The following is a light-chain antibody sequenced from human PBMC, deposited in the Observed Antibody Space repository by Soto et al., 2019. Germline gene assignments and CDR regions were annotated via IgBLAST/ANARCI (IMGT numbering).Light chain of an antibody. CDR2: KAS. CDR3: QQYSSYSPYT. V-gene: IGKV1-5*03. J-gene: IGKJ2*01. CDR1: QSISSW. Sequence: DIQMTQSPSTLSASVGDRVTITCRASQSISSWLAWYLQKPGKAPKLLIYKASTLQDGVPSRCSGSGSGTEFTLTISSLQPDDFATYYGQQYSSYSPYTFGQGTKLEIK.